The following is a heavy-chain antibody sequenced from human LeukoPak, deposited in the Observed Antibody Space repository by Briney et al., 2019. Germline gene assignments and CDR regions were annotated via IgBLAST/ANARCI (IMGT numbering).Heavy chain of an antibody. CDR2: ISYDGSNK. CDR3: VRDGEYYDFWSGPHSYYYYMDV. D-gene: IGHD3-3*01. Sequence: GGSLRLSCAASGFTFSSYGMHWVRQAPGKGLEWVAVISYDGSNKYYADSVKGRFTISRDNSKNTLYLQMNSLRAEDTAVYYCVRDGEYYDFWSGPHSYYYYMDVWGKGTTVTVSS. CDR1: GFTFSSYG. J-gene: IGHJ6*03. V-gene: IGHV3-30*03.